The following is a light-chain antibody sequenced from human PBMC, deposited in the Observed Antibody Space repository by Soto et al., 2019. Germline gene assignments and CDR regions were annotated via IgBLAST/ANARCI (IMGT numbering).Light chain of an antibody. CDR3: QQFNAYPIA. Sequence: VMTKCPANLSESPGAGSTLSCRACQSVCRLVAWYQQKPGKAPKLLIYRVSTWASEIAARFTGSGSGTEFTLTISSLQADDFATYYCQQFNAYPIAFGRGTRVEIK. J-gene: IGKJ5*01. CDR2: RVS. CDR1: QSVCRL. V-gene: IGKV3-15*01.